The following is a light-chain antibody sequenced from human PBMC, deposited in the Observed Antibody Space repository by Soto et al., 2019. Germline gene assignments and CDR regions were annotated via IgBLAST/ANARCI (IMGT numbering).Light chain of an antibody. J-gene: IGKJ1*01. Sequence: EIVLTQSPGTLSLSPGERATLSCRASQSVSSSYLAWYQQKPGQAPRLLIYGASSRATGIPGRFSGSGSGTDFTLTTSRLEPEDFAVYYCQHYGSSLWTFGQGTKVEIK. CDR3: QHYGSSLWT. CDR2: GAS. V-gene: IGKV3-20*01. CDR1: QSVSSSY.